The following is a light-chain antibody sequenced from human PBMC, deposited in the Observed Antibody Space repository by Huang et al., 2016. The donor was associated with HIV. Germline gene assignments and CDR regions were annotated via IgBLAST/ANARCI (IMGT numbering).Light chain of an antibody. Sequence: ELVLTQSPATLSLSPGEVATLSCRASQSMCSYLAWYQHRPGQAPRLLIYDASVRATGSPARFSGRGSGTDFTLTISSLEPEDFAVYYCQQRNNWPPWTFGQGTKVELK. CDR2: DAS. J-gene: IGKJ1*01. CDR1: QSMCSY. CDR3: QQRNNWPPWT. V-gene: IGKV3-11*01.